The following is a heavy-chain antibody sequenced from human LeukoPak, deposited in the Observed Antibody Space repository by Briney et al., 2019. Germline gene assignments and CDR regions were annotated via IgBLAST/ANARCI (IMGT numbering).Heavy chain of an antibody. CDR2: IHYSGNT. Sequence: SETLSLTCTVSGGSTSSSNYYWGWIRQPPGKGLEWIGGIHYSGNTYYNPSLKSRVTISIDTSKNQFSLKLSSVTAADTAVCYCARRGLAVAAHWGQGSLVTVSS. J-gene: IGHJ4*02. CDR3: ARRGLAVAAH. CDR1: GGSTSSSNYY. V-gene: IGHV4-39*01. D-gene: IGHD6-19*01.